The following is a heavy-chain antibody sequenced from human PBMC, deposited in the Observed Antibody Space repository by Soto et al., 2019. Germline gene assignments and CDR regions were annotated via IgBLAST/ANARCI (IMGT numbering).Heavy chain of an antibody. J-gene: IGHJ4*02. Sequence: SETLSLTCTVSGGSISSYYWSWIRQPPGKGLEWIGYIYYSGSTNYNPSLKSRVTISVDTSKNQFSLKLSSVTAADPAVYYCERLLRDYESGYFDYWGQGTLVNVSS. V-gene: IGHV4-59*08. CDR1: GGSISSYY. CDR3: ERLLRDYESGYFDY. CDR2: IYYSGST. D-gene: IGHD4-17*01.